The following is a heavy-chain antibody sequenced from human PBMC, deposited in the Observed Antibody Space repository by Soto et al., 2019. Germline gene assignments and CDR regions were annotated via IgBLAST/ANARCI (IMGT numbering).Heavy chain of an antibody. Sequence: PGPTLANPTQTLTLTCTSSGFSPSTSRLCVSWIRHPPGTALEWLALIDWDDDRYYSTSLKTRLTISKDTSKNQVVLTMTNMDPVDTATYYCARILDYGGNSAFDYWGQGTLVTVS. V-gene: IGHV2-70*01. CDR1: GFSPSTSRLC. D-gene: IGHD4-17*01. CDR3: ARILDYGGNSAFDY. J-gene: IGHJ4*02. CDR2: IDWDDDR.